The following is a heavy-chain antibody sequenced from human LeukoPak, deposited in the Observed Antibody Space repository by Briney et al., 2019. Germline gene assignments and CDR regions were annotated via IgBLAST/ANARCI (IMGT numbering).Heavy chain of an antibody. CDR2: IISIFGTA. D-gene: IGHD2-2*01. Sequence: ASVKVSCKASGGTFSSYAISWVRQAPGQGLEWMGRIISIFGTANYAQKFQGRVTITADKSTSTAYMELSSLRSEDTAVYYCARSGCSSTSCYAGHWFDPWGQGTLVTVSS. CDR1: GGTFSSYA. CDR3: ARSGCSSTSCYAGHWFDP. J-gene: IGHJ5*02. V-gene: IGHV1-69*06.